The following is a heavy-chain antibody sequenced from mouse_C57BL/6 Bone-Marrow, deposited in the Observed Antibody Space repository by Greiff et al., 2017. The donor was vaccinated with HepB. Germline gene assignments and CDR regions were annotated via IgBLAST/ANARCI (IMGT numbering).Heavy chain of an antibody. D-gene: IGHD2-4*01. Sequence: VKLMEAGPGLVAPSQSLSITCTVSGFSLTSYAISWVRQPPGKGLEWLGVIWTGGGTNYNSALKSRLSISKDNSKSQVFLKMNSLQTDDTARYYCASIYYDYDGPFDYWGQGTTLTVSS. CDR1: GFSLTSYA. V-gene: IGHV2-9-1*01. CDR2: IWTGGGT. J-gene: IGHJ2*01. CDR3: ASIYYDYDGPFDY.